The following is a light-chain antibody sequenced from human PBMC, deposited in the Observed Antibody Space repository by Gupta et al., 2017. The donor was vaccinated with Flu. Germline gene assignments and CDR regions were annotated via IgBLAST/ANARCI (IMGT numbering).Light chain of an antibody. J-gene: IGKJ1*01. Sequence: EIVLTQSPGTLSLSPGERATLSCRASQSLSRSDLAWFQQKPGQTPRLFIYDASSRATGIPDRFSGSGSGTDFTLTISRLEPEDFGVYYCLQYGRSPRTFGQGTKVEI. CDR2: DAS. V-gene: IGKV3-20*01. CDR1: QSLSRSD. CDR3: LQYGRSPRT.